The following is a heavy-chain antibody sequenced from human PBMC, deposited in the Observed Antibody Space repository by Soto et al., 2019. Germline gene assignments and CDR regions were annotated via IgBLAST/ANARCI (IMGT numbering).Heavy chain of an antibody. Sequence: QVQLVESGGGVVQPGRSVRLSCAASGFTFSSYAMHWVRQAPGKGLEWVAVISYDGSNKYYADSVKGRFTISRDNSKNTLYLQMNSLRAEDTAVYYCAAHYWSSWYYFDYWGQGSLVTVSS. J-gene: IGHJ4*02. D-gene: IGHD6-13*01. V-gene: IGHV3-30-3*01. CDR3: AAHYWSSWYYFDY. CDR1: GFTFSSYA. CDR2: ISYDGSNK.